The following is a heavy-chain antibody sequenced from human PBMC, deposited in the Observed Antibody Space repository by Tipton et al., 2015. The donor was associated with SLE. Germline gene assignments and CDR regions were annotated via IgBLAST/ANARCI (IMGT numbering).Heavy chain of an antibody. CDR3: TRVSRRFDR. Sequence: QSGAEVKKPGASMKVSCKTSGYTFSNYDISWVRQAPGQGLEWMGWISAYNGNTNYAQILQGRVTMTTDTSTSTAYMELRSLRYDATAVYYCTRVSRRFDRWGQGTLVTVSS. CDR2: ISAYNGNT. CDR1: GYTFSNYD. J-gene: IGHJ5*02. V-gene: IGHV1-18*01.